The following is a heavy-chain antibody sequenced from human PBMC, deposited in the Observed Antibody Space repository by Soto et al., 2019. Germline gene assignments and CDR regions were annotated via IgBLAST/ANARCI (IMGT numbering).Heavy chain of an antibody. CDR3: ARAPHPLPRPLVRD. Sequence: QVQLQESGPGLVKPSGTLSLTCAVSGGSISSSNWWSWVRQPPGKGLEWIGEIYHSGSTNYNPSLKSRVTLSVDKSKTHFSRKLSSVTAADTAVYYCARAPHPLPRPLVRDWGQGTLVTVSS. D-gene: IGHD6-13*01. CDR1: GGSISSSNW. CDR2: IYHSGST. J-gene: IGHJ4*02. V-gene: IGHV4-4*02.